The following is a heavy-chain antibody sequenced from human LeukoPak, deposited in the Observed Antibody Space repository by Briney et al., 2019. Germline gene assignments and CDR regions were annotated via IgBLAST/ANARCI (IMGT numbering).Heavy chain of an antibody. D-gene: IGHD3-3*01. CDR1: GGSFSGYY. V-gene: IGHV4-34*01. CDR3: AREPPRITIFGVVMVNWFDP. CDR2: INHSGST. Sequence: PSETLSLTCAVYGGSFSGYYWSWIRQPPGKGLEWIGEINHSGSTNYNPSLKSRVTISVDTSKNQFSLKLSSVTAADTAVYYCAREPPRITIFGVVMVNWFDPWGQGTLVTVSS. J-gene: IGHJ5*02.